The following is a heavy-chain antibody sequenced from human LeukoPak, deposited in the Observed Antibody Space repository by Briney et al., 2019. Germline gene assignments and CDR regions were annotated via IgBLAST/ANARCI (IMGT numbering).Heavy chain of an antibody. V-gene: IGHV4-34*01. CDR2: INPSGRI. D-gene: IGHD3-22*01. Sequence: SETLSLTCAVHGGSFSDQYWSWIRQSPGKGLEWIGEINPSGRISYNPSLKSRLTISVDASKNQFSLNLRSLTAADTAVYYCARGRQEVSMIVVVMTAVSYYLDVWGKGTTVTVS. J-gene: IGHJ6*03. CDR3: ARGRQEVSMIVVVMTAVSYYLDV. CDR1: GGSFSDQY.